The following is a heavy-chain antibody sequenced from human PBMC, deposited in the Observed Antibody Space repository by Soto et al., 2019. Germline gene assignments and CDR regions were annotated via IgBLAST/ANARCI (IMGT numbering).Heavy chain of an antibody. Sequence: ASVKVSCKASGYTFTSYDINWVRQATGQGLEWMGWMNPSSGNTGYAQKFQGRVTMTRNTSISTAYMELSSLRSEDTAVYYCARGVGGVLRYFVWLHYLSYYGMDVWGQGTTVTVSS. J-gene: IGHJ6*02. V-gene: IGHV1-8*01. CDR1: GYTFTSYD. CDR2: MNPSSGNT. D-gene: IGHD3-9*01. CDR3: ARGVGGVLRYFVWLHYLSYYGMDV.